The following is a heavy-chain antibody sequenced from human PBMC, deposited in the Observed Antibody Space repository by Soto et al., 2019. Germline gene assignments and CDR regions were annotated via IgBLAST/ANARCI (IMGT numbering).Heavy chain of an antibody. Sequence: IRKPPGKGLEWIGYIYYSGSTNYNPSLKSRVTISVDTSKNQFSLKLSSVTAADTAVYYCARRGRTLLLRSTTEEEDKDYWGQGTLVTVSS. V-gene: IGHV4-61*07. CDR2: IYYSGST. D-gene: IGHD3-3*01. J-gene: IGHJ4*02. CDR3: ARRGRTLLLRSTTEEEDKDY.